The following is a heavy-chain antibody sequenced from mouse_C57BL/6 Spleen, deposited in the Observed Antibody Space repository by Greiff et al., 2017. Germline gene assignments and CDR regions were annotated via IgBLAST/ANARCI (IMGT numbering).Heavy chain of an antibody. CDR2: ISGGGGNT. Sequence: EVQRVESGGGLVKPGGSLKLSCAASGFTFSSYTMSWVRQTPEKRLEWVATISGGGGNTYYPDSVKGRFTISRDNAKNTLYLQMSSLRSEDTALYYCARHFRYDYDVGDYWGQGTTLTVSS. D-gene: IGHD2-4*01. V-gene: IGHV5-9*01. J-gene: IGHJ2*01. CDR3: ARHFRYDYDVGDY. CDR1: GFTFSSYT.